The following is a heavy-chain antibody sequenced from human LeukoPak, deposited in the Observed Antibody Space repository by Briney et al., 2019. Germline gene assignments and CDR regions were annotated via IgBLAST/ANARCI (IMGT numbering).Heavy chain of an antibody. D-gene: IGHD3-22*01. CDR3: ARDRVYYDSSGAIDY. CDR1: GFTFSSYA. V-gene: IGHV3-30-3*01. J-gene: IGHJ4*02. Sequence: PGGSLRLSCAASGFTFSSYAMHWVRQAPGKGLEWVAVISYDGSNKYYADSVKGRFTISRDNAKNSLYLQMNSLRAEDTAVYYCARDRVYYDSSGAIDYWGQGTLVTVSS. CDR2: ISYDGSNK.